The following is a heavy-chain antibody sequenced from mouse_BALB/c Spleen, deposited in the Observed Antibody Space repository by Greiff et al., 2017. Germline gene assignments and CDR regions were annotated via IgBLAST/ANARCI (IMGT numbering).Heavy chain of an antibody. D-gene: IGHD3-3*01. J-gene: IGHJ3*01. CDR2: INPSSGYT. Sequence: VQLQQPGAELVKPGASVKLSCKASGYTFTSYTMHWVKQRPGQGLEWIGYINPSSGYTNYNQKFKDKATLTADKSSSTAYMQLSSLTSEDSAVYYCARDWDMAYWGQGTLVTVSA. CDR1: GYTFTSYT. CDR3: ARDWDMAY. V-gene: IGHV1S26*01.